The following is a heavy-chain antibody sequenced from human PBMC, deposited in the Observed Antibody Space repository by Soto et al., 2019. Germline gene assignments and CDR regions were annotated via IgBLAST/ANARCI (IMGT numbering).Heavy chain of an antibody. D-gene: IGHD3-10*01. J-gene: IGHJ6*03. CDR2: ISSSSSYI. Sequence: VQLVESGGGLVKPGGSLRLSCAASGFTFSSYSMNWVRQAPGKGLEWVSSISSSSSYIYYADSVKGRFTISRDNAKNSLYLQMNSLRAEDTAVYYCARDGYYYGSGSYPPPYYYYYMDVWGKGTTVTVSS. V-gene: IGHV3-21*01. CDR3: ARDGYYYGSGSYPPPYYYYYMDV. CDR1: GFTFSSYS.